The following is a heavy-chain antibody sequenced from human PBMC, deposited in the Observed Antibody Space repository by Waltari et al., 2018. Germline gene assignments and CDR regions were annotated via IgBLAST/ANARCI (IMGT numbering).Heavy chain of an antibody. J-gene: IGHJ4*02. CDR2: INTQTANP. V-gene: IGHV7-4-1*02. D-gene: IGHD5-12*01. Sequence: QVQLVQSGSELRKPGASVTVSCKASGYSFTSYAIHWVRQAPGQGLEWMGWINTQTANPGIGQGFIGRLVFSLDTSVNTAYLQINSLKTEDTAVYYCARDSGNGYYKLDWGQGTLVTVSS. CDR1: GYSFTSYA. CDR3: ARDSGNGYYKLD.